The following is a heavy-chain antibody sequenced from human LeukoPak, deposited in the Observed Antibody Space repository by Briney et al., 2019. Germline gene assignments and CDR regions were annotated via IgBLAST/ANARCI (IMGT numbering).Heavy chain of an antibody. CDR3: ARVIGSYGDSAY. D-gene: IGHD4-17*01. J-gene: IGHJ4*02. CDR1: GXXFXXFX. Sequence: GGXXRXSXAXXGXXFXXFXXXWXXQAPGKGLEWISYITSSSSSTYYADSVKGRFTISRDNAKNSLYLQMNSLSAEDTAVYYCARVIGSYGDSAYWGQGTLVTVSS. CDR2: ITSSSSST. V-gene: IGHV3-21*05.